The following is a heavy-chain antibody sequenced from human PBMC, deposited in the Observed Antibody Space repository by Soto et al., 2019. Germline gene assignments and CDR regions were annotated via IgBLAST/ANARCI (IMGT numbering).Heavy chain of an antibody. CDR3: AKYDSPDPTRTFDY. Sequence: QPGGSLRLSCAASGFTFSKYAMAWIRQAPGKGLEWVSVIASGGGGIHYADSVKGRFTISRDTSKATVYLQMNSLRVDDTAVYYCAKYDSPDPTRTFDYWGRGSLVTVSS. V-gene: IGHV3-23*01. D-gene: IGHD1-1*01. CDR1: GFTFSKYA. J-gene: IGHJ4*02. CDR2: IASGGGGI.